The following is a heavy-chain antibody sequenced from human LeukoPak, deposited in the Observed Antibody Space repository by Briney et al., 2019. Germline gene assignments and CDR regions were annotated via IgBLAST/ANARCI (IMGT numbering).Heavy chain of an antibody. D-gene: IGHD4-17*01. V-gene: IGHV3-23*01. CDR3: ATSDYGDYDRVHY. Sequence: PGGSLRLSCAASGFTFSSYAMSWVRQAPGKGLEWVSATSGSGGSTYYADSVKGRFTISRDNSKNTLYLQMNSLRAEDTAVYYCATSDYGDYDRVHYWGQGTLVTVSS. CDR2: TSGSGGST. J-gene: IGHJ4*02. CDR1: GFTFSSYA.